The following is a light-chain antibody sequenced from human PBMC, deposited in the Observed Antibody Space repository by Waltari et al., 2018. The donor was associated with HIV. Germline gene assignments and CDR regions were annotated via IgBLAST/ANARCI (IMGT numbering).Light chain of an antibody. CDR1: QSLVHTDGNTY. CDR2: KVS. Sequence: EIVMIQSPPSSPVTVGQPGSISCWSSQSLVHTDGNTYLSWLQQRPGQPPKLLIYKVSTRFSGVPDRFSGSGTGRDFTLKITRVEVEDVATYYCMQATQFPLTFGQGTRLEIK. J-gene: IGKJ5*01. CDR3: MQATQFPLT. V-gene: IGKV2-24*01.